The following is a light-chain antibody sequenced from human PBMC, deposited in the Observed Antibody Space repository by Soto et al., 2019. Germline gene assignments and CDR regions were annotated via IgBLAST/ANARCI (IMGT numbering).Light chain of an antibody. CDR3: QQHGTSLLT. CDR2: GAS. CDR1: QSVSSSY. J-gene: IGKJ4*01. V-gene: IGKV3-20*01. Sequence: EIVLTQSPGTLSLSPGERATLSCRASQSVSSSYLAWYQQKPGQAPRLLIYGASSRATGIPARFSGSGSGTDFTLTISRLEPEDCAVYYCQQHGTSLLTFGGGTKVEIK.